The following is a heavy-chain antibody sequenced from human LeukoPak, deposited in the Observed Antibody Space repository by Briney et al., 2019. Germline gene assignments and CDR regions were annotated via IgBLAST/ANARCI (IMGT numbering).Heavy chain of an antibody. CDR1: GFTFSSYA. D-gene: IGHD1-26*01. V-gene: IGHV3-30*18. CDR2: IASDGRDK. Sequence: TGGSLRLSCAASGFTFSSYAMHWVRQAPGKGLDWVAVIASDGRDKKYVDSVKGRFTISRDNSRNTLFLQMNSLRPEDTAVYYGAKDRAVGSAIHDFDYWGQGNLVTVSS. CDR3: AKDRAVGSAIHDFDY. J-gene: IGHJ4*02.